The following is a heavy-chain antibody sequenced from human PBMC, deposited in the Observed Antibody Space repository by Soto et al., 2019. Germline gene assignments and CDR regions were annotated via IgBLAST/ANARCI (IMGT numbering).Heavy chain of an antibody. Sequence: SLRRSCAASGFAFSRYGMHWVRQAPGKGLEWVAVISYDGSNKYYADSVKGRFTISRDNSKNTLYLQMNSLRAEDTAVYYCAKHSKVGLWFGESGMDVWGQGTTVTVSS. D-gene: IGHD3-10*01. CDR1: GFAFSRYG. CDR3: AKHSKVGLWFGESGMDV. J-gene: IGHJ6*02. CDR2: ISYDGSNK. V-gene: IGHV3-30*18.